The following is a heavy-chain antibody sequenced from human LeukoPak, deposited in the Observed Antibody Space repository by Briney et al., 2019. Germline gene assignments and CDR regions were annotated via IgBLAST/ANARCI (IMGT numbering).Heavy chain of an antibody. Sequence: ASVKVSCKASGYAFTNYYIHWVRQAPGQGLEWMGIINPNNGRTSHAQRFQGRVTITRDTSTRTVYMELSSLRSEDTAIYYCARDTDDLDIWGQGTMVTVSS. V-gene: IGHV1-46*01. CDR2: INPNNGRT. J-gene: IGHJ3*02. CDR3: ARDTDDLDI. CDR1: GYAFTNYY.